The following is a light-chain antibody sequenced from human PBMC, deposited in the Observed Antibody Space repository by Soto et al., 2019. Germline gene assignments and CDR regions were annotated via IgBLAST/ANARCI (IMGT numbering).Light chain of an antibody. CDR2: DAS. J-gene: IGKJ4*01. CDR1: QSISSN. CDR3: QQFHNWPLS. Sequence: EIVVTQAPPTLSVSPGERATLSCRASQSISSNLAWYQQKPGQAPRLLIDDASTRAAGIPARFNGGGSGTEFTLTISSLQSEDFALYYCQQFHNWPLSFGGGTKADIK. V-gene: IGKV3-15*01.